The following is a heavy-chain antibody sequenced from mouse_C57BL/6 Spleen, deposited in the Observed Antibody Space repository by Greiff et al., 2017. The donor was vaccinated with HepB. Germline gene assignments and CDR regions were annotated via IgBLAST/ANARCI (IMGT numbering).Heavy chain of an antibody. D-gene: IGHD4-1*01. Sequence: EVQLVESGGGLVQPKGSLKLSCAASGFSFNTYAMNWVRQPPGKGLEWVARIRSKSNNYATYYADSVKDRFTISRDDSESMLYLQMNNLKTEDTARYYCVRHLTYYAMDYWGQGTSVTVSS. V-gene: IGHV10-1*01. J-gene: IGHJ4*01. CDR3: VRHLTYYAMDY. CDR1: GFSFNTYA. CDR2: IRSKSNNYAT.